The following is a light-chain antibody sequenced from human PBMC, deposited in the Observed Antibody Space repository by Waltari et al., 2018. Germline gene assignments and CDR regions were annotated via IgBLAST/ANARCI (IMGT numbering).Light chain of an antibody. Sequence: QSALTHPASVSGSPGQSITIPCTGTSSDVGGYNYFSWYQQHPGKAPKLMIYEVSNRPSGVSNRFSGSKSGNTASLTISGLQAEDEADYYCSSYTSSSPYVFGTGTKVTVL. CDR1: SSDVGGYNY. CDR2: EVS. CDR3: SSYTSSSPYV. V-gene: IGLV2-14*01. J-gene: IGLJ1*01.